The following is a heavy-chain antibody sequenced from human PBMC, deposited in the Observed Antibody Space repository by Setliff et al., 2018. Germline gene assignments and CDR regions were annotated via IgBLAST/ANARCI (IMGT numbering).Heavy chain of an antibody. D-gene: IGHD5-18*01. CDR1: GFTFSDYY. V-gene: IGHV3-11*04. CDR2: ITNSGGTI. CDR3: AKFVGYTYGYDY. Sequence: GGSLTLSCAASGFTFSDYYMSWIRQAPGKGLEWVSYITNSGGTIYYADSVKGRFTIPRDNAKNSLFLQMNSLRAEDTALYYCAKFVGYTYGYDYWGRGTLVTVSS. J-gene: IGHJ4*02.